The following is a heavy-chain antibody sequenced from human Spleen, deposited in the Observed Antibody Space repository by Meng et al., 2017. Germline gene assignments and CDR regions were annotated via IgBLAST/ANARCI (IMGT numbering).Heavy chain of an antibody. J-gene: IGHJ4*02. Sequence: QLREWAGVLVNPSQAPTPTGVVSGGSFRDDYWSWFRQPPGKRLEWVGKIKQSRSPNDHPYLGSRATISVDASQNNLSLMLSSVTGADSAVYYCARGPTTMAHDFDYWGQGTLVTVSS. CDR2: IKQSRSP. CDR3: ARGPTTMAHDFDY. CDR1: GGSFRDDY. V-gene: IGHV4-34*04. D-gene: IGHD4-11*01.